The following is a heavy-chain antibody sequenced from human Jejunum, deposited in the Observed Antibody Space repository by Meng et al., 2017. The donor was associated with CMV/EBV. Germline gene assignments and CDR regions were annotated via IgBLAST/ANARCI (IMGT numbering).Heavy chain of an antibody. CDR1: GVTFSSYE. V-gene: IGHV3-48*03. CDR2: ITGGGNTK. D-gene: IGHD2/OR15-2a*01. Sequence: GVASGVTFSSYEMNWVRQAPGKGLEWVAYITGGGNTKYYADSVKGRFTISRDNAKSSLYLQMNSLRAEDAAVYYCARLNLAAFYSWGQGALVTVSS. CDR3: ARLNLAAFYS. J-gene: IGHJ5*02.